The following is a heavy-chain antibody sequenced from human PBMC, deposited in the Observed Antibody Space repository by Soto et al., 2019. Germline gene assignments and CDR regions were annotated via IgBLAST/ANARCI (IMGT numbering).Heavy chain of an antibody. CDR3: ARRAYYDSSGYYVDV. D-gene: IGHD3-22*01. V-gene: IGHV5-51*01. CDR1: GYSFTSYW. Sequence: GESLKISCEGSGYSFTSYWIGWVRQMPGKGLEWMGIIYPGDSDTRYSPSFQGQVTISADKSISTAYLQWSSLKASDTAMYYCARRAYYDSSGYYVDVWGQGTTVTVSS. CDR2: IYPGDSDT. J-gene: IGHJ6*02.